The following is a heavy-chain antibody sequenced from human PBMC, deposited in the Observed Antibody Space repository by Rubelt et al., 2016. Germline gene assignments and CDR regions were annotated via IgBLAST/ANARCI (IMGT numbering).Heavy chain of an antibody. V-gene: IGHV4-59*08. Sequence: QVQLQESGPGLVKPSETLSLSCTISGGSFSNFYWTWIRQPPGKELEWIGYVYYSGSTNYNPSLKSRVTISVDTSKNQLSLKLSSGTAADTAVYYWARHSVTIFGVLVLDYWGQGTLVTVSS. CDR3: ARHSVTIFGVLVLDY. CDR2: VYYSGST. CDR1: GGSFSNFY. J-gene: IGHJ4*02. D-gene: IGHD3-3*01.